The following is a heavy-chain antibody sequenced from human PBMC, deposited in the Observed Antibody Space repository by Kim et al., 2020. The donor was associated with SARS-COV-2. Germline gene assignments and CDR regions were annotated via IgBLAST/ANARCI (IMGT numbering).Heavy chain of an antibody. CDR2: ISGSGGST. CDR3: AKPADYYGSGRWYYYGMDV. V-gene: IGHV3-23*01. D-gene: IGHD3-10*01. J-gene: IGHJ6*02. Sequence: GGSLRLSCAASGFTFSSYAMSWVRQAPGKGLEWVSAISGSGGSTYYADSVKGRFTISRDNSKNTLYLQMNSLRAEDTAVYYCAKPADYYGSGRWYYYGMDVWGQGTTVTVSS. CDR1: GFTFSSYA.